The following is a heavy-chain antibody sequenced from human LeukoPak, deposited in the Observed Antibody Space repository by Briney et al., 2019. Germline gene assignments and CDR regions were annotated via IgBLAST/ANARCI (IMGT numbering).Heavy chain of an antibody. V-gene: IGHV4-39*07. J-gene: IGHJ4*02. CDR3: ARGGIAVAGNGPLMDY. CDR1: GGSISSISSNNYH. Sequence: PSETLSLTCIVSGGSISSISSNNYHWGWIRQPPGKGLEWIGEINHSGSTNYNPSLKSRVTISVDTSKNQFSLKLSSVTAADTAVYYCARGGIAVAGNGPLMDYWGQGTLVTVSS. CDR2: INHSGST. D-gene: IGHD6-19*01.